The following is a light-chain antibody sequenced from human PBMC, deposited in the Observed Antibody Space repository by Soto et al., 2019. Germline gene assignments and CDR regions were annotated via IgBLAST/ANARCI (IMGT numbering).Light chain of an antibody. CDR2: DVS. V-gene: IGKV3-20*01. CDR3: QQYGISPT. CDR1: HSVSSNY. J-gene: IGKJ1*01. Sequence: EIVLTQSPGTLSLSPGERATPSCRSSHSVSSNYLAWYQQKPGQAPRLLIYDVSSRATGIPDRFSGSGSGPDFTLTISRLEPVDFAVYYCQQYGISPTFGQGTKVEIK.